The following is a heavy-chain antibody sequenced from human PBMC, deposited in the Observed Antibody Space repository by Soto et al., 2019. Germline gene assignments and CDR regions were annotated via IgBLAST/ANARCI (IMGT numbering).Heavy chain of an antibody. J-gene: IGHJ6*02. CDR2: IGTVGDT. CDR3: ERTRGLYGMDV. V-gene: IGHV3-13*01. D-gene: IGHD2-2*01. CDR1: GFTFSSYD. Sequence: GGSLRLSCAASGFTFSSYDMHWVRQATGKGLEWVSAIGTVGDTYYPGSVKGRFTISRENAKNSLYLQMNSMRAGDTAVYDCERTRGLYGMDVWGQGTTVTVSS.